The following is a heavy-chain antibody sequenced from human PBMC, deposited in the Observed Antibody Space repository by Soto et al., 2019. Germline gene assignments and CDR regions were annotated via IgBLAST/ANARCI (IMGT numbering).Heavy chain of an antibody. J-gene: IGHJ4*02. CDR3: ARQIYDSDTGPNFQYYFDS. CDR1: GCSFACYW. CDR2: IDPSDSQT. D-gene: IGHD3-22*01. V-gene: IGHV5-10-1*01. Sequence: GESLKISWKGSGCSFACYWITWVRKKPGKGPEWMGRIDPSDSQTYYSPSFRGHVTISVTKSTTTVFLQWSSLRASDTAMYYCARQIYDSDTGPNFQYYFDSWGQGTPVSVSS.